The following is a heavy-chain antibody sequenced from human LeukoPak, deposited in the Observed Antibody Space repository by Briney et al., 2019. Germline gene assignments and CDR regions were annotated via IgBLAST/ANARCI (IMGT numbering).Heavy chain of an antibody. CDR2: ISDSGGST. D-gene: IGHD4-11*01. Sequence: GGSLRLSCAASGFTFGTYAMSWVRQAPGKGLEWVSAISDSGGSTYYGDSVKGRFTISRDNSKNTLYLQMNSLRAEDTAVYYCAKDSSGNYGVNDYWGQGTLVTVSS. CDR1: GFTFGTYA. CDR3: AKDSSGNYGVNDY. V-gene: IGHV3-23*01. J-gene: IGHJ4*02.